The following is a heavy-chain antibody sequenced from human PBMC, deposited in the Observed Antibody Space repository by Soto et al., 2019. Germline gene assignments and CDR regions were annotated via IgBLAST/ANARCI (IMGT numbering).Heavy chain of an antibody. CDR1: GFTFSSYW. CDR3: ARDSSPSYSSRWYDSFDI. V-gene: IGHV3-7*05. CDR2: IKQDESKR. Sequence: EVQLVESGGGLVQPGGSLRLSCAASGFTFSSYWMTWVRQAPGKGLEWVANIKQDESKRYYVDSVEGRFTISRDTAKNSLFLQMNSLRAEDTAVYYWARDSSPSYSSRWYDSFDIWGQGKMVTVSS. J-gene: IGHJ3*02. D-gene: IGHD6-13*01.